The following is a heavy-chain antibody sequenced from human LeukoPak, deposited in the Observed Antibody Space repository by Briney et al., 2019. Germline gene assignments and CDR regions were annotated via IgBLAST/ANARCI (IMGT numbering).Heavy chain of an antibody. CDR2: MNPNSGNT. D-gene: IGHD6-6*01. J-gene: IGHJ6*02. CDR3: AIYIAAPSYYYGMDV. CDR1: GYTFTGYY. V-gene: IGHV1-8*02. Sequence: ASVKVSCKASGYTFTGYYMHWVRQATGQGLEWMGWMNPNSGNTGYAQKFQGRVTMTRNTSISTAYMELSSLRSEDTAVYYCAIYIAAPSYYYGMDVWGQGTTVTVSS.